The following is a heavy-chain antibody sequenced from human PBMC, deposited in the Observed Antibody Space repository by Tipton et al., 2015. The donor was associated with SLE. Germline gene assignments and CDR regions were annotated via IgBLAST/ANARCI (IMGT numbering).Heavy chain of an antibody. Sequence: TLSLTCTVSGGSISSYYWSWIRQPPGKGLEWIGNIYYTGRTNYNPSLKSRVTISVDTSKIQFSLKLSSVTAADTAVYYCARGRLLEWLSTYYYYYGMDVWGHGTTVTVSS. V-gene: IGHV4-59*12. D-gene: IGHD3-3*01. CDR2: IYYTGRT. CDR3: ARGRLLEWLSTYYYYYGMDV. CDR1: GGSISSYY. J-gene: IGHJ6*02.